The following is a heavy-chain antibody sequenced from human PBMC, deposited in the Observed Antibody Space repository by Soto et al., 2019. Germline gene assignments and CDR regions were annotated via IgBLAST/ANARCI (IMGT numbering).Heavy chain of an antibody. CDR1: GYTFTSYG. Sequence: ASVKVSCKASGYTFTSYGISWVRQAPGQGLEWMGWISAYNGNTNYAQKLQGRVTMTTDTSTSTAYMELRSLRSDDTAVYYCARDLYEGFWSGYYFWFDPWGQGTLVTVSS. D-gene: IGHD3-3*01. CDR2: ISAYNGNT. J-gene: IGHJ5*02. CDR3: ARDLYEGFWSGYYFWFDP. V-gene: IGHV1-18*01.